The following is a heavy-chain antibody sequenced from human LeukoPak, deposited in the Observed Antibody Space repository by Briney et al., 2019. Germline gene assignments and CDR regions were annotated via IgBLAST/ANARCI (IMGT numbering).Heavy chain of an antibody. V-gene: IGHV2-70*01. CDR3: ARISAYGDYYFDY. Sequence: ESGPALVKPTQTLTLTCTFSGFSLITSGMCVSWIRQPPGKALEWLALIDWDDDKYYSTSLKTRLTISRDTFKNQVVLTMTNMDPVDTATYYCARISAYGDYYFDYWGQGTLVTVSS. CDR1: GFSLITSGMC. J-gene: IGHJ4*02. D-gene: IGHD4-17*01. CDR2: IDWDDDK.